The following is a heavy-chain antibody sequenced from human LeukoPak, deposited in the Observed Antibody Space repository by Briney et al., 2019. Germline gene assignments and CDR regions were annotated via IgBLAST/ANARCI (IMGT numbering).Heavy chain of an antibody. CDR3: ARASSGWANWFDP. V-gene: IGHV3-33*01. Sequence: GGSLRLSCAASGFTFSSYGMHWVRQASGKGLEWVAVIWYDGSNKYYADSVKGRFTISRDNSKNTLYLQMNSLRTEDTAVYYCARASSGWANWFDPWGQGTLVTVSS. CDR2: IWYDGSNK. CDR1: GFTFSSYG. D-gene: IGHD6-19*01. J-gene: IGHJ5*02.